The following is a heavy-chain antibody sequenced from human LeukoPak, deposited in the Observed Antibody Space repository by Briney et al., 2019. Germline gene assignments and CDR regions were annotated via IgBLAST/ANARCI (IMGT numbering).Heavy chain of an antibody. CDR1: GGSISSSSYY. Sequence: PSETLSLTCTVSGGSISSSSYYWGWFRPPPGKGLEWIGSIYYSGSTYYNPSLKCRVTISVDTSKNQFSLKLSSVTAAHTAVYSCPSYPRIVVAFFDYCGQGPLVTVSS. V-gene: IGHV4-39*01. D-gene: IGHD3-22*01. CDR3: PSYPRIVVAFFDY. CDR2: IYYSGST. J-gene: IGHJ4*02.